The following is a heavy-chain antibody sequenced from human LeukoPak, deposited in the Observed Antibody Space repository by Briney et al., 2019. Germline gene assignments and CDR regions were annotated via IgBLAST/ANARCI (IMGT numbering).Heavy chain of an antibody. J-gene: IGHJ3*02. V-gene: IGHV3-9*03. CDR1: GFTFDDYA. Sequence: GRSLRLSCAASGFTFDDYAMHWVQQAPGKGLEWVSGISWNSGSIGYADSVKGRFTISRDNAKNSLYLQMNSLRAEDMALYYCAKGQWLVRGAAFDIWGQGTMVTVSS. D-gene: IGHD6-19*01. CDR3: AKGQWLVRGAAFDI. CDR2: ISWNSGSI.